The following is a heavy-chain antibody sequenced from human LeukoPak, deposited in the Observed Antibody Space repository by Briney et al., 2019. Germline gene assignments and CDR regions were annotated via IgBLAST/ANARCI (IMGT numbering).Heavy chain of an antibody. J-gene: IGHJ4*02. Sequence: GASVKFSCKASGGTFSSYAISWVRQAPGQGLEWMGRIIPILGIANYAQKFQGRVTITADKSTSTAYMELSSLRSEDTAVYYCARLTDIFTGYSDYWGQGTLVTVSS. CDR2: IIPILGIA. CDR1: GGTFSSYA. CDR3: ARLTDIFTGYSDY. V-gene: IGHV1-69*04. D-gene: IGHD3-9*01.